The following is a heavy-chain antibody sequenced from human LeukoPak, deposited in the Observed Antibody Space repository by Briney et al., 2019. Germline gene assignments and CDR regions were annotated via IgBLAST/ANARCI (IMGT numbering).Heavy chain of an antibody. D-gene: IGHD6-13*01. J-gene: IGHJ4*02. V-gene: IGHV3-23*01. CDR2: INTSGGTT. Sequence: GGSLRLSCAASGFTFSSYAMSWVRQAPGKGLEWVSVINTSGGTTYYADSVKGRFTISRDNSKNTLSLQMNSLRAEDTAVYYCAKGLISTWYDYWGQGTLVTVSS. CDR3: AKGLISTWYDY. CDR1: GFTFSSYA.